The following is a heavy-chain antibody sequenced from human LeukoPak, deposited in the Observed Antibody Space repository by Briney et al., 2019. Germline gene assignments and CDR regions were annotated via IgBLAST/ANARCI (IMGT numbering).Heavy chain of an antibody. J-gene: IGHJ4*02. CDR1: GFTFSSYG. Sequence: PGGSLRLSCAAFGFTFSSYGMHWVRQAPGKGLEWVAVISNDGNNKYYAESVKGRFTISRDNSKNTLYLQMNSLRAEDTAVYYCANGGIVVATTGYWGQGTLVTVSS. V-gene: IGHV3-30*18. CDR3: ANGGIVVATTGY. D-gene: IGHD6-19*01. CDR2: ISNDGNNK.